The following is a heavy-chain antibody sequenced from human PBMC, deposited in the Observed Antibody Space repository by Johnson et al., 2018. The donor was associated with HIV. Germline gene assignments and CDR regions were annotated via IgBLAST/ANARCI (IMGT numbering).Heavy chain of an antibody. CDR3: ARGEEMATILI. V-gene: IGHV3-30-3*01. CDR2: ISYDGSNK. J-gene: IGHJ3*02. CDR1: GFTFSSYA. Sequence: QVQLVESGGGVVQPGRSLRLSCAASGFTFSSYAMHWVRQAPGKGLEWVAVISYDGSNKYYADSVKGRFTISRDNSKNTLYLQRNSLRAEDTAVYYCARGEEMATILIWGQGTMVTVSS. D-gene: IGHD5-24*01.